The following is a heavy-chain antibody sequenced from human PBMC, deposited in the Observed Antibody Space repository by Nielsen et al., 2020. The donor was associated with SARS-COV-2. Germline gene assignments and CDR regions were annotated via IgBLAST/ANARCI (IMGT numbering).Heavy chain of an antibody. V-gene: IGHV6-1*01. CDR3: ARHTMSGGYFHDY. CDR2: TYLRSKWYF. CDR1: GDSASSKTSA. Sequence: SQTLSLTCAISGDSASSKTSAWNWIRQSPTRGLEWLGRTYLRSKWYFDYAISMKSRITISPDTSKNHFSLQLDSVTPEDTAVYYCARHTMSGGYFHDYWGQGTLVTVSS. J-gene: IGHJ4*02. D-gene: IGHD2-21*02.